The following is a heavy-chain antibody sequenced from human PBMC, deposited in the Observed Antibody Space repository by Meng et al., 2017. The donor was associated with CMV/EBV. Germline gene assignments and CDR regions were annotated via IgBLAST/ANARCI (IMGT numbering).Heavy chain of an antibody. Sequence: GESLKISCTASGFNFADCVMSWVRQAPGKGLEWVGFIRSKAYCGTTEYAASVKGRFTISRDDSKSIAYLQMNSLKTEDTAVYYCTRVGNDVFDIWGQGTMVTVSS. J-gene: IGHJ3*02. V-gene: IGHV3-49*04. CDR3: TRVGNDVFDI. D-gene: IGHD4-23*01. CDR1: GFNFADCV. CDR2: IRSKAYCGTT.